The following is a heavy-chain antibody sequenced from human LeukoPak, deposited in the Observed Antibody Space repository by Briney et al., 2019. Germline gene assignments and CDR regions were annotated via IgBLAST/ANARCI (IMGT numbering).Heavy chain of an antibody. CDR2: ISYSGTT. CDR1: GGSLSSYY. V-gene: IGHV4-59*08. D-gene: IGHD3-10*01. Sequence: SETLSLTCTVSGGSLSSYYWSWIRQPPGKGLEWIGYISYSGTTNYNPSLKSRGTISVDTSKNQFSLKLSSVTAADTAVYYCARGKPSYGSGTFYRPLEPNYMDVWGKGTTVTVSS. J-gene: IGHJ6*03. CDR3: ARGKPSYGSGTFYRPLEPNYMDV.